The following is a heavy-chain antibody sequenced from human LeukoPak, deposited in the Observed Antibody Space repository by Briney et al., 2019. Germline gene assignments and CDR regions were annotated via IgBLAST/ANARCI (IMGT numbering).Heavy chain of an antibody. CDR2: IYYSGST. J-gene: IGHJ5*02. CDR1: GGSVSSSSHF. V-gene: IGHV4-39*01. CDR3: VRRVLRYNENSGYGNWFDP. D-gene: IGHD3-22*01. Sequence: SGTLSLTCTASGGSVSSSSHFWGCHRPPPGQEREWFVDIYYSGSTYYNPSLKSRVTISVDKSKNQFSVKLTSGTAADTAIYYCVRRVLRYNENSGYGNWFDPWGQGTLVTVSS.